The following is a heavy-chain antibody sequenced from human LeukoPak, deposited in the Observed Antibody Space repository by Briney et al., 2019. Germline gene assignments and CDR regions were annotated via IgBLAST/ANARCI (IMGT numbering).Heavy chain of an antibody. CDR1: GFTFNSYG. CDR3: ARANYYDSSGYGLDAFDI. Sequence: PGGSLRLSCAASGFTFNSYGMHWVRQAPGKGLEWVAVISYDGSNKYYADSVKGRFTISRDNSKNTLYLQMNSLRAEDTAVYYCARANYYDSSGYGLDAFDIWGQGTMVTVSS. J-gene: IGHJ3*02. D-gene: IGHD3-22*01. V-gene: IGHV3-30*03. CDR2: ISYDGSNK.